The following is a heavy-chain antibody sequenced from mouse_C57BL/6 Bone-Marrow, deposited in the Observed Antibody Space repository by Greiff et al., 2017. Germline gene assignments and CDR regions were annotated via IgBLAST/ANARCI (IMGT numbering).Heavy chain of an antibody. CDR3: ARSESETGGMDY. D-gene: IGHD3-1*01. CDR2: IYPGTGST. V-gene: IGHV1S132*01. CDR1: GYIFTSYW. Sequence: QVQLQQSGAELVRPGASVKLSCKTSGYIFTSYWIHWVKQRSGQGLEWIASIYPGTGSTYYNEKFKDKATLTADKSSSTAYMQLSSLTSEDSAVYVCARSESETGGMDYWGQGTSVTVSS. J-gene: IGHJ4*01.